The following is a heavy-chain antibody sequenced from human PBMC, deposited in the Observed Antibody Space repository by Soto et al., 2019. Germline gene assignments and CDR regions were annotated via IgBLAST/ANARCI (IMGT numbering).Heavy chain of an antibody. CDR2: IITLFGTA. CDR3: AREVAYGNSTAALLY. Sequence: VQLMQSGAEVKQPGSSVKVSCKASGGTFSSHAINWVRQAPGQGLEWMGGIITLFGTANYAQNFQGRVTSTADQAMRTAYSNLNSVRSDETAVYDCAREVAYGNSTAALLYGGQGTLVTVSS. V-gene: IGHV1-69*01. CDR1: GGTFSSHA. D-gene: IGHD4-17*01. J-gene: IGHJ4*02.